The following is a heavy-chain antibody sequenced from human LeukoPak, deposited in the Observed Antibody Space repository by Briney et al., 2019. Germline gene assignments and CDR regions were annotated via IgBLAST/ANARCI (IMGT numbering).Heavy chain of an antibody. V-gene: IGHV3-53*01. CDR3: ARDGQYYYGSGGYYYYYMDV. D-gene: IGHD3-10*01. J-gene: IGHJ6*03. CDR2: IYSGGST. CDR1: GFTVSSNY. Sequence: GGSLRLSCAASGFTVSSNYMSWVRQAPGKGLEWVSVIYSGGSTYYADSVKGRFTISRDNSKNTLYLQMNSLRAEDTAVYYCARDGQYYYGSGGYYYYYMDVWGKGTTVTVSS.